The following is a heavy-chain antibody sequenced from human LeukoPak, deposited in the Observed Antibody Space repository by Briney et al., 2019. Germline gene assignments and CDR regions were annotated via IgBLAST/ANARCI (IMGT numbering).Heavy chain of an antibody. CDR2: VYYSGRT. Sequence: SETLSLTCAVSGGSVSSDTYYWHWLRRSPGKGLEWVGFVYYSGRTKYNPSLKSRVTMSIDTSKNQVSLRLRSVTAADTAMYFCVREASASYYDSSGYYRQTETFDVWGLGTMVAVSS. CDR1: GGSVSSDTYY. D-gene: IGHD3-22*01. V-gene: IGHV4-61*01. J-gene: IGHJ3*01. CDR3: VREASASYYDSSGYYRQTETFDV.